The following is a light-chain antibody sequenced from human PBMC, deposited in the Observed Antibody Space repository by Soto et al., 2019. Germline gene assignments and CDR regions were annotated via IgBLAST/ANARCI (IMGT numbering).Light chain of an antibody. CDR3: SSYAGSNNYVV. CDR2: EVS. J-gene: IGLJ2*01. V-gene: IGLV2-8*01. CDR1: SSDVGGYNY. Sequence: QSVLTQPPSASGSPGQSVTISCTGTSSDVGGYNYVSWYQQHPVKAPKLMIYEVSKRPSGFPDRFSGSKSGNTASLTVSGLQVEDETDYYCSSYAGSNNYVVFGGGTKVTVL.